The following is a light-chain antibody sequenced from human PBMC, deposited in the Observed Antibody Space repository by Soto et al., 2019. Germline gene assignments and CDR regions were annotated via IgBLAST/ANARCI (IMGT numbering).Light chain of an antibody. CDR3: QQRSNWPPVRT. Sequence: EIVMTQSPATLSVSPGERATLSCRASQSISSNLAWYQQKLGQAPRLLIYDASNRATGIPARFSGSGSGTEFTLTISSLQSEDFAVYYCQQRSNWPPVRTFGQGTKV. J-gene: IGKJ1*01. CDR2: DAS. CDR1: QSISSN. V-gene: IGKV3D-15*01.